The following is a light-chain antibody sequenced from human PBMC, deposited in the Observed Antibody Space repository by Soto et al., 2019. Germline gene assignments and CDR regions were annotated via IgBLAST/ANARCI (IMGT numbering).Light chain of an antibody. Sequence: QSVLTQPASVSGSPGQSITISCTGTSGDIGAYDYVSWFQQHPGKAPKLMISEVNNRPSGVSNRFSGSKSGNTAYLTISGLQVEDEAAYFCFSFTTTSTHVFGTGTKVTVL. CDR3: FSFTTTSTHV. V-gene: IGLV2-14*01. J-gene: IGLJ1*01. CDR2: EVN. CDR1: SGDIGAYDY.